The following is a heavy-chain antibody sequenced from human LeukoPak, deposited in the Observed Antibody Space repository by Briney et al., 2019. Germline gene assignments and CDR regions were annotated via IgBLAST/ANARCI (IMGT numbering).Heavy chain of an antibody. CDR3: AATPGVYCSSTSCYLDAFDI. V-gene: IGHV1-18*01. Sequence: ASVKVSCKASGYTFTSYGISWVRQAPGQGLEWMGWISAYNGNTNYAQKFQGRVTITADKSTSTAYMELSSLRSEDTAVYYCAATPGVYCSSTSCYLDAFDIWGQGTMVTVSS. CDR2: ISAYNGNT. CDR1: GYTFTSYG. J-gene: IGHJ3*02. D-gene: IGHD2-2*01.